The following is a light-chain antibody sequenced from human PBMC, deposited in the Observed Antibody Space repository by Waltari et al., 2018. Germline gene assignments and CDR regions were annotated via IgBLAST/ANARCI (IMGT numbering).Light chain of an antibody. CDR2: DVT. V-gene: IGLV2-14*03. CDR1: SNDVGASKF. CDR3: SSFTDTHTLL. Sequence: QSALTQPASVSGSPGQSITISCTGTSNDVGASKFVSWYQQHPGRAPQLMIYDVTERPSGISFRFSGSTSANTASLTISWLLPEDEAIYYCSSFTDTHTLLFGGGTTVTVL. J-gene: IGLJ2*01.